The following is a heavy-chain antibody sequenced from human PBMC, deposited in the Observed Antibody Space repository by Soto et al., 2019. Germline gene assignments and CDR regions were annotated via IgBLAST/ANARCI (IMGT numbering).Heavy chain of an antibody. D-gene: IGHD6-19*01. V-gene: IGHV3-23*01. CDR3: AKSVGSGWSKSDY. CDR1: GFTFSSNA. Sequence: EVQLLESGGGLVQPGGSLRLSCAASGFTFSSNAMSWVRQTPGKGLEWVSAITSTGGSTYYADSVKGRFTISRDNSKNTLFLQMNSLRVEDTAIYYCAKSVGSGWSKSDYWGQGTLVTVSS. J-gene: IGHJ4*02. CDR2: ITSTGGST.